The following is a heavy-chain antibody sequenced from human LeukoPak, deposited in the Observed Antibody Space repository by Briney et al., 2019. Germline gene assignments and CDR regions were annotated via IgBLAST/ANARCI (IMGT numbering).Heavy chain of an antibody. V-gene: IGHV3-53*01. D-gene: IGHD6-19*01. Sequence: GGSLRLSCATSGFTVSSNYMSWVRQAPGKGLEWVSVIYDSGTTHYADSVKGRFLIFRDTSKNTVDLQMNSLRVEDTAVYYCAGRRSSGWYAYWGQGTLVTVSS. CDR2: IYDSGTT. CDR1: GFTVSSNY. CDR3: AGRRSSGWYAY. J-gene: IGHJ4*02.